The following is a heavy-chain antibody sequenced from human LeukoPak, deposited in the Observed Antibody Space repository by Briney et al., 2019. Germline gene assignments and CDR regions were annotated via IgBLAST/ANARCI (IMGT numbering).Heavy chain of an antibody. CDR1: GDSMNSSNW. Sequence: SETLSLTCAVSGDSMNSSNWWSWVRQSPGKGLEWIGEIYQGGRTNYKSSLKSRVSISVDKSRNQLSLKLTSVTAADTAVYYCARGDASGYPDYWGQGTLVTVSS. J-gene: IGHJ4*02. V-gene: IGHV4-4*02. CDR2: IYQGGRT. CDR3: ARGDASGYPDY. D-gene: IGHD3-22*01.